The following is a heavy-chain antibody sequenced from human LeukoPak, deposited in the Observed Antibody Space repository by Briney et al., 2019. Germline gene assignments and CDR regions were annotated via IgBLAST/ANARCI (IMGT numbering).Heavy chain of an antibody. V-gene: IGHV3-66*01. J-gene: IGHJ4*02. D-gene: IGHD6-6*01. CDR3: ARVTQLSGALDY. CDR1: GFTVSSNY. CDR2: IYNGGTT. Sequence: PGGSLRLSCAVSGFTVSSNYMSWVRQAPGKGLEWVSVIYNGGTTYYADSVKGRFTISRDNSKNTLYLQMNSLRAEDTAVYYCARVTQLSGALDYWGQGTLVTVSS.